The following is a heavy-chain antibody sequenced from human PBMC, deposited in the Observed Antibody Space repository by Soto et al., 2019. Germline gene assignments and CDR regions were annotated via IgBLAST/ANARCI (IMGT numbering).Heavy chain of an antibody. Sequence: QVQLVQSGAEVKKPGSSVKVSCKASGGTFSSYAISWVRQAPGQGLEWMGGNNPIFGTANYAQKFQGRVTITADESTSTAYRELSSLRAEDTAVYYCARGYTSLVDYYYDGMDVWGQGTTVTVSS. CDR1: GGTFSSYA. V-gene: IGHV1-69*01. CDR2: NNPIFGTA. J-gene: IGHJ6*02. CDR3: ARGYTSLVDYYYDGMDV. D-gene: IGHD1-1*01.